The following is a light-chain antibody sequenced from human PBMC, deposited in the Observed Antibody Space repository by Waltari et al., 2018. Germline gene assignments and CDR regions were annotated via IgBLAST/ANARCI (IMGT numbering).Light chain of an antibody. V-gene: IGLV1-44*01. CDR2: IDN. CDR1: SSNIGRNT. J-gene: IGLJ3*02. Sequence: QSVLTQPPSASGTPGQRVTMSCSGSSSNIGRNTVTWYQQRPGTAPKLLIYIDNQRPSGVPDRFSGSRSGTSASLAISGLQSEDEADYHCATWDDSLNAWVFGGGTKLTVL. CDR3: ATWDDSLNAWV.